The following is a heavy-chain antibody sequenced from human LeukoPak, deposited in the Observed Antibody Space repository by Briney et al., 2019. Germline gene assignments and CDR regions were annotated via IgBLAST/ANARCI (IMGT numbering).Heavy chain of an antibody. Sequence: GGSLRLSCAASGFTFSSSAMSWVRQAPGKGLEWVSVISGSGGSTYYADSVKGRFTISRDNSKNTLYLQMSSLRAEDTALYYCAKALLSWEPLPGDVYFDYWGQGTLVTVSS. D-gene: IGHD1-26*01. CDR3: AKALLSWEPLPGDVYFDY. CDR2: ISGSGGST. V-gene: IGHV3-23*01. CDR1: GFTFSSSA. J-gene: IGHJ4*02.